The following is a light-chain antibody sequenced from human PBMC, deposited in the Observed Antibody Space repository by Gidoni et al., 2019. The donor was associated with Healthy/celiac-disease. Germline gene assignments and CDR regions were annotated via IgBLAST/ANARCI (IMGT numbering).Light chain of an antibody. CDR1: QSISSY. Sequence: DIQMTQSPSSLSASVGDRVTITCRASQSISSYFNWYQQKPGKAPKLLIYAASSLQSGVPSRFSGSGSGTDFTLTISSLQPEDFATYYCQQSYSTPYTFGQXTKLEI. J-gene: IGKJ2*01. V-gene: IGKV1-39*01. CDR3: QQSYSTPYT. CDR2: AAS.